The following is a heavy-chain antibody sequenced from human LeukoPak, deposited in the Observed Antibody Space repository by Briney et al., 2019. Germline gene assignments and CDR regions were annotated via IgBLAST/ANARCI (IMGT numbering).Heavy chain of an antibody. CDR3: ARVPTIDVWSGYYTGY. D-gene: IGHD3-3*01. Sequence: GGSLRLSCAASGFTFSSYSMNWVRQAPGKGLEWVSYISRSSSTIYYADSVKGRFTISRDNAKNSLYLQMNSLRAEDTAVYYCARVPTIDVWSGYYTGYWGQGTLVTVSS. CDR2: ISRSSSTI. V-gene: IGHV3-48*01. CDR1: GFTFSSYS. J-gene: IGHJ4*02.